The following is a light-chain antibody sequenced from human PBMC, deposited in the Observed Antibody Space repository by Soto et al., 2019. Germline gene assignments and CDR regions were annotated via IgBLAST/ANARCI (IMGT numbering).Light chain of an antibody. CDR2: DVS. CDR3: ISYASSSPLSV. V-gene: IGLV2-14*01. Sequence: QSALTQPASLSVSPGQSITISCTGTSSDVGGYNYVSWYQQHPVKAPRLMLYDVSNRPSGVSNRVSGAKSGNTASLTISGRQAEDEVDYYCISYASSSPLSVFGTGANVTVL. CDR1: SSDVGGYNY. J-gene: IGLJ1*01.